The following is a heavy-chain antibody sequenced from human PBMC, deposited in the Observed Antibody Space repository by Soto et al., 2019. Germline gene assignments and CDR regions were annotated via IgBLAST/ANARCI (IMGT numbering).Heavy chain of an antibody. J-gene: IGHJ4*02. Sequence: QVQVVEYGGGVVQPGRSLRLSCAASGFTFSSYGMHWVRQAPGKGLGWVSFIWYDGSNKYYADSVRGRFTISRDNSKNTLYLEMNRLRVEDTAVYYWASAPSTGRSRAYAWGQGTLVTVSS. V-gene: IGHV3-33*01. CDR1: GFTFSSYG. CDR2: IWYDGSNK. D-gene: IGHD1-26*01. CDR3: ASAPSTGRSRAYA.